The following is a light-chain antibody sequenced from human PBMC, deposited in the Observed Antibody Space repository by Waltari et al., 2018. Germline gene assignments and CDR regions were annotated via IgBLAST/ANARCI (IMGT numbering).Light chain of an antibody. CDR3: QHYVSLPVT. Sequence: EIVLTQSPGTLSLSPAERATLSCRASQRVSRSLAWYQQNPGQAPRLLIYGASNRATGIPDRFSGSGSGTDFSLIISRLEPEDFAVYYCQHYVSLPVTFGQGTKVEIK. CDR2: GAS. V-gene: IGKV3-20*01. J-gene: IGKJ1*01. CDR1: QRVSRS.